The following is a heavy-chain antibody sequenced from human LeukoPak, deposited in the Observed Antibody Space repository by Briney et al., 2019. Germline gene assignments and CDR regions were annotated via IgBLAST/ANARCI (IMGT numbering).Heavy chain of an antibody. CDR1: GYNFTSYW. D-gene: IGHD2-15*01. J-gene: IGHJ4*02. CDR2: IYPGDSDT. CDR3: ARPGARWYFEY. V-gene: IGHV5-51*01. Sequence: GESLKISCKGSGYNFTSYWIGWVRQMPGKGLEWMGVIYPGDSDTRYSPSFQGQVTISVDRSINTAYLQWSSLKASDTAMYYCARPGARWYFEYWGQGTSVTVSS.